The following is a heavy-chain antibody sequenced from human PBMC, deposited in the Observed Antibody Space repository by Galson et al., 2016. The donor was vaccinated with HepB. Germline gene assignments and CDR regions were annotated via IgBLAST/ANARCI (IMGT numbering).Heavy chain of an antibody. CDR3: ARPLYYYSSGYHQYFQY. D-gene: IGHD3-22*01. Sequence: SLRLSCAASGFTFSSYSMNWVRQAPGKGLEWVSYINPSSSSTHYADSVKGRFIISRDNAKNSLYLHMDSLRDEDTAVYYCARPLYYYSSGYHQYFQYSGQVTLVTASS. V-gene: IGHV3-48*02. CDR2: INPSSSST. CDR1: GFTFSSYS. J-gene: IGHJ1*01.